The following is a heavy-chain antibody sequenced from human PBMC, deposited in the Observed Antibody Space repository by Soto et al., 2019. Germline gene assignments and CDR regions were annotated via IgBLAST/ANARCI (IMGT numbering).Heavy chain of an antibody. CDR3: TKDREQQLIRGWFDP. D-gene: IGHD6-13*01. CDR2: ISYDGSNK. J-gene: IGHJ5*02. Sequence: QVQLVESGGGVVQPGRSLRLSCVSSGFTFSTYGMHWVRQAPGKGLEWVAVISYDGSNKYYADSVKGRFTISRDNSKNNLYLQMNSLRAEDTAVYYCTKDREQQLIRGWFDPWGQGTLVAASS. V-gene: IGHV3-30*18. CDR1: GFTFSTYG.